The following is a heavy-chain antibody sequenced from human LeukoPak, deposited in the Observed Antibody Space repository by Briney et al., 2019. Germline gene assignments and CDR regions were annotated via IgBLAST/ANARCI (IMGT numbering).Heavy chain of an antibody. V-gene: IGHV1-2*02. CDR2: INPNSGGT. CDR3: ARELSGSYFGRTIDY. J-gene: IGHJ4*02. Sequence: ASVKVSCKASGYTFTGYYMHWVRQAPGQGREWMGWINPNSGGTNYAQKFQGRVTMTRDMSTSTVYMELSSLRSEDTAVYYCARELSGSYFGRTIDYWGQGTLVTVSS. CDR1: GYTFTGYY. D-gene: IGHD1-26*01.